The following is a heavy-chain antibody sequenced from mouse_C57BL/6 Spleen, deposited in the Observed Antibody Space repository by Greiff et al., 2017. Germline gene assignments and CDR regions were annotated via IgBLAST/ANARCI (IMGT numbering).Heavy chain of an antibody. CDR1: GFTFSSYA. J-gene: IGHJ3*01. Sequence: EVHLVESGGGLVKPGGSLKLSCAASGFTFSSYAMSWVRQTPEKRLEWVATISDGGSYTYYPDNVKGRFTISRDNAKNNLYLQMSHLKSEDTAIYYWERDPLYDGLAYGGQGTLVTVSA. D-gene: IGHD2-3*01. CDR3: ERDPLYDGLAY. CDR2: ISDGGSYT. V-gene: IGHV5-4*01.